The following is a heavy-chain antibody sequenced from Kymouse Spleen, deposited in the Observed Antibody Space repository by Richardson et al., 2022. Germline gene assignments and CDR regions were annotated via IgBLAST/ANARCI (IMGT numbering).Heavy chain of an antibody. V-gene: IGHV3-73*02. J-gene: IGHJ4*02. CDR3: ITGTTVFDY. Sequence: EVQLVESGGGLVQPGGSLKLSCAASGFTFSGSAMHWVRQASGKGLEWVGRIRSKANSYATAYAASVKGRFTISRDDSKNTAYLQMNSLKTEDTAVYYCITGTTVFDYWGQGTLVTVSS. CDR2: IRSKANSYAT. D-gene: IGHD1-7*01. CDR1: GFTFSGSA.